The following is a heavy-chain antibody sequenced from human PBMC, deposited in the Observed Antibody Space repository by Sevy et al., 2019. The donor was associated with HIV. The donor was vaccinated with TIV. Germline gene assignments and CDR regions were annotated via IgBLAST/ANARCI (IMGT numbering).Heavy chain of an antibody. CDR3: ARLYNGFDY. CDR2: ISSSSTYI. CDR1: GFTFSSYK. J-gene: IGHJ4*02. D-gene: IGHD1-20*01. Sequence: GGSLRLSCAASGFTFSSYKMIWVRQAPGKGLEWVSSISSSSTYISYADSVKGRFTISRDNAENSLFLQMNSLRAEDTAVYYCARLYNGFDYWGQGTLVTGSS. V-gene: IGHV3-21*01.